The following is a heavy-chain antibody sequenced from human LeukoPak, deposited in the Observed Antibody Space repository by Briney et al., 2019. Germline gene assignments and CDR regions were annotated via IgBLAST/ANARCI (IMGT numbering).Heavy chain of an antibody. Sequence: ASVKVSCKASGYTFISYDINWVRQATGQGLEWMGWMNPNSDNTGYAQKFQGRVAMTRNTSISTAYMELSSLRSEDTAVYYCARGRGDILTSYWGQGTLVTVSS. CDR3: ARGRGDILTSY. J-gene: IGHJ4*02. CDR1: GYTFISYD. D-gene: IGHD3-9*01. V-gene: IGHV1-8*01. CDR2: MNPNSDNT.